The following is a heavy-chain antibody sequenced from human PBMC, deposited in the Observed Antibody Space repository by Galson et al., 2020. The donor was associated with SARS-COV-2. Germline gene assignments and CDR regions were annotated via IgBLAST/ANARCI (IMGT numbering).Heavy chain of an antibody. CDR2: ISGSGTST. CDR3: AKPGRITIFGVVIPDNNYYFDY. CDR1: GFTISSYA. Sequence: ARPGGSMRLSCAASGFTISSYAMSWVRQTPGNGLECVSAISGSGTSTYYADSVKGRFTISRDNSQNTLYLQMNSLRAEDTAVYYCAKPGRITIFGVVIPDNNYYFDYWGQGTLVTVSS. D-gene: IGHD3-3*01. V-gene: IGHV3-23*01. J-gene: IGHJ4*02.